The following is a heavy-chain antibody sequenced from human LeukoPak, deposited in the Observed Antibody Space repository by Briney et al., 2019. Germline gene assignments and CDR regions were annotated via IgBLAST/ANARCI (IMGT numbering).Heavy chain of an antibody. CDR1: GYTFSGYF. V-gene: IGHV1-69*13. D-gene: IGHD1-14*01. J-gene: IGHJ4*02. Sequence: ASVKVSCKTSGYTFSGYFMHWVRQAPGQGLEWMGGIIPIFGTANYAQKFQGRVTITADESTSTAYMELSSLRSEDTAVYCCARDAGSIPSRFDYWGQGTLVTVSS. CDR3: ARDAGSIPSRFDY. CDR2: IIPIFGTA.